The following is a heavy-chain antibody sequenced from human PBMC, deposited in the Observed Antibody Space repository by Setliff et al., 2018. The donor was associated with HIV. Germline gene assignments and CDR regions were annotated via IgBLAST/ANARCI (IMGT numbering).Heavy chain of an antibody. CDR3: ARGRGNDYGDYSYYYYVDV. D-gene: IGHD4-17*01. J-gene: IGHJ6*03. Sequence: GASVKVSCKASGYTFATYAVLWVRQAPGQRLESMGWINPGNGNTKYSQKFQGRVTISMDASATTLYMELSSLRSEDTAVYYCARGRGNDYGDYSYYYYVDVWGKGTTVTVSS. V-gene: IGHV1-3*01. CDR1: GYTFATYA. CDR2: INPGNGNT.